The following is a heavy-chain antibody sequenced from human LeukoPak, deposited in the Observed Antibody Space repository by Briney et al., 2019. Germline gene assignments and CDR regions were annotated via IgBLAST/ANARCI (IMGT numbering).Heavy chain of an antibody. CDR3: ARRAGGYSHPHDY. D-gene: IGHD4-23*01. V-gene: IGHV3-53*01. J-gene: IGHJ4*02. CDR2: IYSGGST. Sequence: PGGSLRLSCAASGFTFSSYAMSWVRQAPGKGLEWVSLIYSGGSTYYADSVKGRFTISRDNSKNTVYLQMNSLRAEDTAVYYCARRAGGYSHPHDYWGQGTLVTVSS. CDR1: GFTFSSYA.